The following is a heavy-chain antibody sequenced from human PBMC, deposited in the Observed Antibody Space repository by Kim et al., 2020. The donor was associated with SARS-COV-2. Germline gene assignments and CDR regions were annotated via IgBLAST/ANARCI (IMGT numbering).Heavy chain of an antibody. V-gene: IGHV3-9*01. J-gene: IGHJ4*02. CDR3: AKYRYSGYGFRVRYCDY. Sequence: GGSLRLSCAASGFTFGDYAMHWVRQAPGKGLEWVSGISWNSGSIGSADSVKGRVNISRDNAKNSLYLQINSLRAEDTALYYCAKYRYSGYGFRVRYCDYWRQGTRDSVST. CDR1: GFTFGDYA. CDR2: ISWNSGSI. D-gene: IGHD5-12*01.